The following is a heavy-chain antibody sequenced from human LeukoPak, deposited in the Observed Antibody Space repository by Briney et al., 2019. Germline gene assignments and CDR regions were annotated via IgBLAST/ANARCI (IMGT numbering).Heavy chain of an antibody. Sequence: SETLSLTCTVSGGYISSYYWSWIRLPPGKGLECIGYIYYSGSTNYNPSLKSRVTISVDTSKNQFSLKLSSATAADTAVYYCARHQYSSSWYYFDYWGQGTLVTVSS. D-gene: IGHD6-13*01. CDR1: GGYISSYY. J-gene: IGHJ4*02. V-gene: IGHV4-59*08. CDR3: ARHQYSSSWYYFDY. CDR2: IYYSGST.